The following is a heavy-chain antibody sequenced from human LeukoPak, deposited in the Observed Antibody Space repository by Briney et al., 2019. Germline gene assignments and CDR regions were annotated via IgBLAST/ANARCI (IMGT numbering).Heavy chain of an antibody. V-gene: IGHV1-2*02. D-gene: IGHD3-10*01. Sequence: GASVKVSCKASGYTFTGYYKHWVRQAPGQGLEWMGWINPNSGGTNYAQKFQGRVTMTRDTSISTAYMELSRLRSDDTAVYYCARSGYYGSGRSWFDPWGQGTLVTVSS. CDR3: ARSGYYGSGRSWFDP. CDR1: GYTFTGYY. J-gene: IGHJ5*02. CDR2: INPNSGGT.